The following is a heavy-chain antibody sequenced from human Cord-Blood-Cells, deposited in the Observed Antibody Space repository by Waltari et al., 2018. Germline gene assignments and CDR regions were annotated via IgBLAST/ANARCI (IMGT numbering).Heavy chain of an antibody. V-gene: IGHV4-34*01. CDR3: ARGLRVVVIAISYYYGMDV. CDR2: INHSGST. CDR1: GGSFSGYY. D-gene: IGHD2-21*01. Sequence: QVQLQQWGAGLLKPSETLSVTCAVYGGSFSGYYWSWIRQPPGKGLEWIGEINHSGSTNYNPSLKSRVTISVDTSKNQFSLKLSSVTAADTAVYYCARGLRVVVIAISYYYGMDVWGQGTTVTVSS. J-gene: IGHJ6*02.